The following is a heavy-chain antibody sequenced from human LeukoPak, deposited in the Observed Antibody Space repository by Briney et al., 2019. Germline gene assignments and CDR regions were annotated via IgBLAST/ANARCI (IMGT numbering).Heavy chain of an antibody. CDR1: GYTFPNYE. V-gene: IGHV1-8*01. CDR2: MNPDSGDT. Sequence: GASVKVSCKASGYTFPNYEINWVRQATGQGLEWMGWMNPDSGDTAYAQKFQGRITMTRSTSINTAFLELSSLRSEDTAVYYCGRGLGTYDFLELTGRIFRFGGKGPVVTVP. CDR3: GRGLGTYDFLELTGRIFRF. D-gene: IGHD3/OR15-3a*01. J-gene: IGHJ4*02.